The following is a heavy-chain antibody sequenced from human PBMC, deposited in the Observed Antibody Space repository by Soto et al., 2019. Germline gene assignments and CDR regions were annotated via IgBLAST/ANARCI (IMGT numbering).Heavy chain of an antibody. V-gene: IGHV3-33*01. D-gene: IGHD3-16*01. J-gene: IGHJ4*02. Sequence: PGGSLRLSCAASGFTFSSYGMHWVRQAPGKGLEWVAVIWYDGSNKYYADSVKGRFTISRDNSKNTLYLQMNSLRAEDTAVYYCARVKNGEVAHFDYWGQGTLVTVSS. CDR1: GFTFSSYG. CDR3: ARVKNGEVAHFDY. CDR2: IWYDGSNK.